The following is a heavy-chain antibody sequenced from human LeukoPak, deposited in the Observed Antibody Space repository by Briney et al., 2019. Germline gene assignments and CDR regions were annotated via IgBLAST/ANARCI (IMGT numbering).Heavy chain of an antibody. D-gene: IGHD5-18*01. V-gene: IGHV3-66*01. CDR1: GFTVSTNY. CDR3: ARDRNGYSYGTDY. CDR2: IYSGGST. Sequence: GGSLRLSCAASGFTVSTNYMSWVRQAPGKGLEWVSVIYSGGSTYYADYADSVKGRFTISRDNSKNTLYLQLNSLRAEDTAVYYCARDRNGYSYGTDYWGQGTLLTVSP. J-gene: IGHJ4*02.